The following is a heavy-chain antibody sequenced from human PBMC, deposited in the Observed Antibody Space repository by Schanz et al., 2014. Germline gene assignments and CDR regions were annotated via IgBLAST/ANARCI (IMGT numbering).Heavy chain of an antibody. Sequence: QVQLVQSGSEVKKPGASVKVSCKASGYTFPSYGISWVRQAPGQGLEWMGWISANSGGTNYAQKFQGRVTMTRDTSISTAYMELSRLKSDDTAVYYCARALCGSGDGDVWGQGTTVTVSS. CDR1: GYTFPSYG. CDR3: ARALCGSGDGDV. CDR2: ISANSGGT. V-gene: IGHV1-2*02. D-gene: IGHD3-10*01. J-gene: IGHJ6*02.